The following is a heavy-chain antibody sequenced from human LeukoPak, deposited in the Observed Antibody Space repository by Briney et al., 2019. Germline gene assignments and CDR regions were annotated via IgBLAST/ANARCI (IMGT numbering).Heavy chain of an antibody. CDR3: ARGINYYDGSGPYDAFDI. Sequence: ASVKVSCKVSGYTLTELSMHWVRQAPGKGLEWMGGFDPEDGETIYAQKFQGRVTMTEDTSTDTAYMELSSLRSEDTAVYYCARGINYYDGSGPYDAFDIWGQGTMVTVSS. CDR1: GYTLTELS. V-gene: IGHV1-24*01. CDR2: FDPEDGET. J-gene: IGHJ3*02. D-gene: IGHD3-22*01.